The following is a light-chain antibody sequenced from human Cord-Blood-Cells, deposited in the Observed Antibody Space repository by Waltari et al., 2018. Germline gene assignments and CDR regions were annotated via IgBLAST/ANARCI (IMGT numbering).Light chain of an antibody. CDR1: SSDVGGYNY. V-gene: IGLV2-11*01. Sequence: QSALTQPRSVSGSPGQSVTISCTGTSSDVGGYNYVSWYQQHPGKAPELMIYDVSKRPSGVPCRFSGSQSGNTASLTISGLQAEDEADYYCCSYAGSYTWVFGGGTKLTVL. CDR3: CSYAGSYTWV. CDR2: DVS. J-gene: IGLJ3*02.